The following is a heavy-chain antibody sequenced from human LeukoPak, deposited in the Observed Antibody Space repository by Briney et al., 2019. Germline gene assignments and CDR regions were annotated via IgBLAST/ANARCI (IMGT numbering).Heavy chain of an antibody. CDR2: MNPNSGNT. J-gene: IGHJ6*02. CDR3: ARAYYDNLTGYYKSYYYGMDV. Sequence: ASVKVSCKASGYTFTSYDINWVRQATGQGLEWMGWMNPNSGNTGYAQKFQGRVTMTRNTSISTAYMELSSLRSEDTAVYYCARAYYDNLTGYYKSYYYGMDVWGQGTTVTVSS. CDR1: GYTFTSYD. V-gene: IGHV1-8*01. D-gene: IGHD3-9*01.